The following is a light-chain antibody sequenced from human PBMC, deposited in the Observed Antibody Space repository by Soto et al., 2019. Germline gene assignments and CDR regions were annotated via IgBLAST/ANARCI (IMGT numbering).Light chain of an antibody. CDR3: SSFTRTTTLV. CDR2: EVS. CDR1: SSDVGGYNY. Sequence: QSALTQPASVSGSPGQSITISCTGTSSDVGGYNYVSWYQKYPDKAPKLMIYEVSNRPSGVSDRFSGSKSGNTASLTISGLQAEDEGDYFCSSFTRTTTLVFGGGTQLTVL. V-gene: IGLV2-14*01. J-gene: IGLJ2*01.